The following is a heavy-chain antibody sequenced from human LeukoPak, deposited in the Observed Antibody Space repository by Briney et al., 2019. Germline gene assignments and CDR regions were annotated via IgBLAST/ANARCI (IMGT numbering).Heavy chain of an antibody. CDR3: ASDKDYALDY. CDR1: GLTFSSYC. J-gene: IGHJ4*02. V-gene: IGHV3-48*02. CDR2: ITSSGDTT. Sequence: GGSLGLSCAASGLTFSSYCMNWVRQAPGKGLEWVSYITSSGDTTYYADSVKGRFTISRDNAKNSLYLQMNSLKDEDTAVYYCASDKDYALDYWSQGTLVTVSS. D-gene: IGHD3-16*01.